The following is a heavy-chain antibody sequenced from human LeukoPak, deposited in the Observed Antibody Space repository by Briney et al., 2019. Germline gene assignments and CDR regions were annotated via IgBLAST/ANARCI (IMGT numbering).Heavy chain of an antibody. Sequence: GGSLRLSCAASGFTFYTYAMSWVRQAPGKGLEWVSVIYSGGSTYYADSVKGRFTISRDNSKNTLYLQMNSLRAEDTAVYYCARRIGYCSSTSCSNWFDPWGQGTLVTVSS. V-gene: IGHV3-66*04. D-gene: IGHD2-2*01. J-gene: IGHJ5*02. CDR2: IYSGGST. CDR3: ARRIGYCSSTSCSNWFDP. CDR1: GFTFYTYA.